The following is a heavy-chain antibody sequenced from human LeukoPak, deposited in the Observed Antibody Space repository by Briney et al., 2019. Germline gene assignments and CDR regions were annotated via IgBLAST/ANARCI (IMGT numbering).Heavy chain of an antibody. V-gene: IGHV4-34*01. CDR3: ARGSGRMEGMDV. Sequence: SSETLSLTCAVYGGSFSGYYWSWIRQPPGKGLEWIGEINHSGSTNYNPPLKSRVTISVDTSKNQFSLKLSSVTAADTAVYYCARGSGRMEGMDVWGQGTTVTVSS. J-gene: IGHJ6*02. CDR1: GGSFSGYY. CDR2: INHSGST. D-gene: IGHD1-1*01.